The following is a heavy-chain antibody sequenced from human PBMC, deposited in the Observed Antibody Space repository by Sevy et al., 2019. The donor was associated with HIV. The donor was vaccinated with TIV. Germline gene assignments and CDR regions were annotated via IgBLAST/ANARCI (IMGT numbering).Heavy chain of an antibody. Sequence: GGSLGLSCAASGFTFSSYSMNWVRQAPGKGLEWVSSISSSSSYIYYADSVKGRFTISRDNAKNSLYLQMNSLRAEDTAVYYCASTCSGGSCYYDYWGQGTLVTVSS. CDR1: GFTFSSYS. D-gene: IGHD2-15*01. J-gene: IGHJ4*02. CDR2: ISSSSSYI. CDR3: ASTCSGGSCYYDY. V-gene: IGHV3-21*01.